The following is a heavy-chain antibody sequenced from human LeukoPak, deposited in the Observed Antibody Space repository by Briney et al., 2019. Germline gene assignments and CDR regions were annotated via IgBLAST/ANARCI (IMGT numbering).Heavy chain of an antibody. CDR1: GFTFSDYY. J-gene: IGHJ6*03. V-gene: IGHV3-11*04. CDR3: AKSSSSWTDYYYYYYMDV. Sequence: GGSLRLSCAASGFTFSDYYMSWIRQAPGKGLEWVSYISSSGSTIYYADSVKGRFTISRDNAKNSLYLQMNSLRAEDTAVYYCAKSSSSWTDYYYYYYMDVWGKGTTVTVSS. CDR2: ISSSGSTI. D-gene: IGHD6-13*01.